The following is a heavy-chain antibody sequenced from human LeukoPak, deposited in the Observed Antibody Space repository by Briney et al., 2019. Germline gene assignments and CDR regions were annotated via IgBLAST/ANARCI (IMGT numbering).Heavy chain of an antibody. CDR1: GFTFTSYA. D-gene: IGHD2-21*01. CDR2: ISGSGSRK. Sequence: GGSLRLSCAASGFTFTSYAMTWVRQAPGKGLEWVSGISGSGSRKYYADSVKGRFTISRDNSKNTLYLQMNSLRAEDTAVYYCAKDLDQTPLVGYFDYWGQGTLVTVSS. J-gene: IGHJ4*02. V-gene: IGHV3-23*01. CDR3: AKDLDQTPLVGYFDY.